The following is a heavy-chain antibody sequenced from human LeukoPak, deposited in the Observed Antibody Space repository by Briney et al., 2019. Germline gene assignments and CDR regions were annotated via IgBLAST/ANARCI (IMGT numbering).Heavy chain of an antibody. CDR2: IYYSGST. CDR1: GXSISSYY. Sequence: SETLSLTCTISGXSISSYYWSWIRQPPGKGLEWIGYIYYSGSTSYNPSLKRRVTILVDTSKNQFSLKLRCVTAADTAVYYCARHERDVSLDHAFDIWGQGTMVTVSS. CDR3: ARHERDVSLDHAFDI. J-gene: IGHJ3*02. V-gene: IGHV4-59*08. D-gene: IGHD5-24*01.